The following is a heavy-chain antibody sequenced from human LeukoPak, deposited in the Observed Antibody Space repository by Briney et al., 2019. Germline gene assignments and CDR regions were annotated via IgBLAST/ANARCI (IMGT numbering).Heavy chain of an antibody. D-gene: IGHD2-2*01. V-gene: IGHV4-38-2*01. CDR3: ATIPIVVVPAAMGDYYYYYMDV. CDR2: IYHSGST. Sequence: KPSETLSLTCAVSGYSLSSGYYWGWIRQPPGKGLEGIGSIYHSGSTYYNPSLKSRVTISADTSKNQFSQKLSSVTAADTAAYYCATIPIVVVPAAMGDYYYYYMDVWGKGTTVTVSS. J-gene: IGHJ6*03. CDR1: GYSLSSGYY.